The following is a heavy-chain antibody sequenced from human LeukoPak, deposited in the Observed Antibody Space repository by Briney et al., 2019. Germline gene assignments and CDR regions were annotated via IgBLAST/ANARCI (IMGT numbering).Heavy chain of an antibody. CDR3: VRDLGVDTSMIFFDY. CDR1: GYTFTSFG. Sequence: ASVKVSCKASGYTFTSFGISWVRQAPGQGLEWMGWISAYNGNTNYVQKFQGRVTMTTDISTSTAYMGLRSLRSDDTAVFYCVRDLGVDTSMIFFDYWGQGTLVTVSS. D-gene: IGHD5-18*01. CDR2: ISAYNGNT. V-gene: IGHV1-18*01. J-gene: IGHJ4*02.